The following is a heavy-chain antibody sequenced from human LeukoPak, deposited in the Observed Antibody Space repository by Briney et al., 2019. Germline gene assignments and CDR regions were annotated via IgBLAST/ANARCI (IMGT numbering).Heavy chain of an antibody. CDR1: GGSISSYY. Sequence: PSETLSLTCTVPGGSISSYYWSWIRQPPGKGLEWIGYIYYSGSTNYNPSLKSRVTISVDTSKNQFSLKLSSVTAADTAVYYCARASDPYYYYGMDVWGQGTTVTVSS. D-gene: IGHD2-21*01. V-gene: IGHV4-59*01. CDR3: ARASDPYYYYGMDV. J-gene: IGHJ6*02. CDR2: IYYSGST.